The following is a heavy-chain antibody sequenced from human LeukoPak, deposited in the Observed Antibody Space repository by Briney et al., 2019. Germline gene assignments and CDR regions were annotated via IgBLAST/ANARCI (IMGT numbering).Heavy chain of an antibody. V-gene: IGHV3-9*01. D-gene: IGHD3-9*01. CDR3: AKVASSDDILTGYVPFDY. J-gene: IGHJ4*02. CDR1: GFTFDDYA. Sequence: PGGSLRLSCAASGFTFDDYAMHWVRQAPGKGLEWVAGISWNSGSIGYADSVKGRFTISRDNAKNSLYLQMNSLRAEDTALYYCAKVASSDDILTGYVPFDYWGQGTLVTVSP. CDR2: ISWNSGSI.